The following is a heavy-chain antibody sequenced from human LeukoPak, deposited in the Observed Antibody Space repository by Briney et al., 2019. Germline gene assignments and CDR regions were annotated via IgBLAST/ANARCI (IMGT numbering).Heavy chain of an antibody. CDR1: GGSISSSRYY. CDR3: ARDRIYGSGSDHFDY. CDR2: NYYSGST. J-gene: IGHJ4*02. D-gene: IGHD3-10*01. Sequence: PSETLSLTCTVSGGSISSSRYYWGWIRQPPGKGLEWNGSNYYSGSTYYNPSLKSRVTISVDKSKTQFSLKLSVVPAADTVVYYCARDRIYGSGSDHFDYWGQGTLVTVSS. V-gene: IGHV4-39*07.